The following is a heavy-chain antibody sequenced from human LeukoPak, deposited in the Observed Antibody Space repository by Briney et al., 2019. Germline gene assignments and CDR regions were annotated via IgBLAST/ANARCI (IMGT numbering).Heavy chain of an antibody. J-gene: IGHJ6*02. V-gene: IGHV1-2*02. Sequence: ASVKVSCKASGYTFTCYYMHWVRQAPGQGLEWMGWINPNSGGTNYAQKFQGRVTMTRDTSISTAYMELSRLRSDDTAVYYCARGSAVEWLTLYYYYYGMDVWGQGTTVTVSS. CDR2: INPNSGGT. CDR3: ARGSAVEWLTLYYYYYGMDV. D-gene: IGHD3-3*01. CDR1: GYTFTCYY.